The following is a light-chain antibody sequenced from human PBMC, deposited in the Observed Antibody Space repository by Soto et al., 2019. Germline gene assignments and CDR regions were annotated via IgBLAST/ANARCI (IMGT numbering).Light chain of an antibody. Sequence: EIVMTQSPATLSVSPGEGATLSCRASQSVSSKLAWYQQKPGQAPRLLIYGASTRATSIPARVSGSGSGTEFTLIISSLQSEDSAVYYCQQYNSWLWTFGQGTKVDIK. CDR1: QSVSSK. CDR2: GAS. V-gene: IGKV3-15*01. J-gene: IGKJ1*01. CDR3: QQYNSWLWT.